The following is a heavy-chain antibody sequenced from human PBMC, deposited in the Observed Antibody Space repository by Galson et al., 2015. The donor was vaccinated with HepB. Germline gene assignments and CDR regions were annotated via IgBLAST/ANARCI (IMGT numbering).Heavy chain of an antibody. Sequence: LRLSCAASGFTFSSYAMHWVRQAPGKGLEWVAVISYDGSNKYYADSVKGRFAISRDNSKNTLYLQMNSLRAEDTAVYYCASASQAYGDYTLHYWGQGTLVTVSS. CDR1: GFTFSSYA. CDR2: ISYDGSNK. CDR3: ASASQAYGDYTLHY. J-gene: IGHJ4*02. D-gene: IGHD4-17*01. V-gene: IGHV3-30*09.